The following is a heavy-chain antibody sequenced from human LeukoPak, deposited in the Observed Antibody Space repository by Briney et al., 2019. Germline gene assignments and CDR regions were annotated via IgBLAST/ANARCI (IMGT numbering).Heavy chain of an antibody. CDR1: GFTFSSYD. D-gene: IGHD3-22*01. CDR2: IHMTGDT. Sequence: GGSLRLSCIASGFTFSSYDMHWVRQATGKGLECVSGIHMTGDTYYADSVKGRFNISRENAKISFYLQMNSLRAGDTAVYYCVRGRGYYDGRGYIKNVPFDIWGQGTTVTVSS. V-gene: IGHV3-13*01. J-gene: IGHJ3*02. CDR3: VRGRGYYDGRGYIKNVPFDI.